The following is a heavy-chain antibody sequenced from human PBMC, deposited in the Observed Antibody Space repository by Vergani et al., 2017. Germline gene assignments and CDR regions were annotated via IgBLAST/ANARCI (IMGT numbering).Heavy chain of an antibody. D-gene: IGHD3-10*01. CDR2: IIPIFGTA. V-gene: IGHV1-69*13. CDR3: ARNYYGSGSYYGEGYYFDY. J-gene: IGHJ4*02. Sequence: QVQVVQSGAEVKKPGSSVKVSCKASGGTFSSYAISWVRQAPGQGLEWMGRIIPIFGTANYAQKFQARVTITADESTSTAYMELSSLRSEDTAVYYCARNYYGSGSYYGEGYYFDYWGQGTLVTVSS. CDR1: GGTFSSYA.